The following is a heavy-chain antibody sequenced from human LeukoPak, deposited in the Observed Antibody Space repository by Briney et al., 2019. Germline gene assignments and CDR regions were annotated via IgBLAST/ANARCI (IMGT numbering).Heavy chain of an antibody. CDR1: GFTFSSHG. V-gene: IGHV3-23*01. Sequence: QAGGSLRLSCAASGFTFSSHGMNWGGQAPGKGLEWGSGISGRGGSTDYADSVKGRFTISRDSSKNTLYLQINSLRAEDTAVYYCAKDLGWIHFGYWGQGTLVTVSS. D-gene: IGHD5-18*01. CDR2: ISGRGGST. CDR3: AKDLGWIHFGY. J-gene: IGHJ4*02.